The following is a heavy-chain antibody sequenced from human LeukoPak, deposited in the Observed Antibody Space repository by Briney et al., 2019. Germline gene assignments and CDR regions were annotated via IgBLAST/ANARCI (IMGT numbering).Heavy chain of an antibody. J-gene: IGHJ6*03. CDR3: ARGTGGTGWGYMDV. CDR2: IIPIFGTA. Sequence: SVKVSCKASGGTFSSYAISWVRQAPGQGLEWMGGIIPIFGTANYAQKFQGRVTITADESTSTAYMELSSLRSEDTAVYYCARGTGGTGWGYMDVWGKGTTVTISS. CDR1: GGTFSSYA. D-gene: IGHD3/OR15-3a*01. V-gene: IGHV1-69*13.